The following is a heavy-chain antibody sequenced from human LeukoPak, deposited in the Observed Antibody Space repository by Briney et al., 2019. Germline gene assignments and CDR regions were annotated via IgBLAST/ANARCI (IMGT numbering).Heavy chain of an antibody. CDR2: IDHSGST. J-gene: IGHJ5*02. CDR1: GVYFSGYY. D-gene: IGHD3-10*01. Sequence: SETLSLTCAVYGVYFSGYYWSWTRQPPRKGLESIGEIDHSGSTNYNPSLKSRVNISVDTSKNQFSLKLSSVTAADTAVYYCARGGVRGVTVNWFDPWGQGTLVTVSS. V-gene: IGHV4-34*01. CDR3: ARGGVRGVTVNWFDP.